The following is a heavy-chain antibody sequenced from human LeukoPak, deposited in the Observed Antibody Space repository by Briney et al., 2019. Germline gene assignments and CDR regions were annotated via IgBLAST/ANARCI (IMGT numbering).Heavy chain of an antibody. CDR2: ISGSGGST. J-gene: IGHJ4*02. V-gene: IGHV3-23*01. CDR3: AKTLGYCSGGSCYSGVIDY. Sequence: GGSLRLSCAASGFTFSSYGMSWVRQAPGKGLEWVSAISGSGGSTYYADSMKGRFTISRDNSKNTLYLQMNSLRAEDTAVYYCAKTLGYCSGGSCYSGVIDYWGQGALVTVSS. D-gene: IGHD2-15*01. CDR1: GFTFSSYG.